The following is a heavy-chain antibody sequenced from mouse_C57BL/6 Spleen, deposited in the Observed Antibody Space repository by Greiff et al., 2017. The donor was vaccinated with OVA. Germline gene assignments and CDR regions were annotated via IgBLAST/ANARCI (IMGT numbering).Heavy chain of an antibody. CDR3: TRGGYGNSYAMDY. Sequence: EVQGVESGEGLVKPGGSLKLSCAASGFTFSSYAMSWVRQTPEKRLEWVAYISSGGDYIYYADTVKGRFTISRDNARNTLYLQMSSLKSEDTAMYYCTRGGYGNSYAMDYWGQGTSVTVSS. CDR2: ISSGGDYI. V-gene: IGHV5-9-1*02. CDR1: GFTFSSYA. J-gene: IGHJ4*01. D-gene: IGHD2-10*02.